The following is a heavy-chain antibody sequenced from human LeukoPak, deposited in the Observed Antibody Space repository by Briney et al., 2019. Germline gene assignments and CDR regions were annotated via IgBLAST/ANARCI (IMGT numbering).Heavy chain of an antibody. CDR2: INQSGST. J-gene: IGHJ3*02. V-gene: IGHV4-34*01. CDR1: GGSFSGYY. D-gene: IGHD6-13*01. Sequence: KPSETLSLTCAVYGGSFSGYYWSWIRRPPGKGLEWIGEINQSGSTNYNPSLKSRVTISVDTSKNQFSLKLSSVTAADTAVYYCARVAVRYSSSWYRENEGAFDIWGQETMVTVSS. CDR3: ARVAVRYSSSWYRENEGAFDI.